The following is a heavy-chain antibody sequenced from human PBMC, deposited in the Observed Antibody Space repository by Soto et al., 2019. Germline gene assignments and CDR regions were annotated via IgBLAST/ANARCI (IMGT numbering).Heavy chain of an antibody. Sequence: QVQLQQSGPGLVKPSGTLSLTCAVSIGSITSTNWWTWVRQPPGKELEWLGEIYHTGSTNYNPSLINRVTIYVDKSRNQFSLRLFSVPAADTAIYYCGAHAGATYGPLDYWGRGTLVTVSS. J-gene: IGHJ4*02. CDR1: IGSITSTNW. V-gene: IGHV4-4*02. D-gene: IGHD4-17*01. CDR2: IYHTGST. CDR3: GAHAGATYGPLDY.